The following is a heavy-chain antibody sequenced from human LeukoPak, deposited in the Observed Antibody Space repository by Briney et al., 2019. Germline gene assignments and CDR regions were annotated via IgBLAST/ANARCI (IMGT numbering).Heavy chain of an antibody. CDR3: ARDSLHSDYVFGFGHYYYMDV. Sequence: SETLSLTCTVSGGSISSYYWSWIRQPPGKGLEWIGYIYYSGSTNYNPSLKSRVTISVDTSKNQFSLKLSSVTAADTAVYYCARDSLHSDYVFGFGHYYYMDVWGKGTTVTVSS. J-gene: IGHJ6*03. CDR2: IYYSGST. D-gene: IGHD4-11*01. CDR1: GGSISSYY. V-gene: IGHV4-59*01.